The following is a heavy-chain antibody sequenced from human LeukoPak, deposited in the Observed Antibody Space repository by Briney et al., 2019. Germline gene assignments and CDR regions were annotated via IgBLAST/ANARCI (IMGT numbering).Heavy chain of an antibody. Sequence: PSETLSLTCGVSGGSISGTNWWSWVRQPPGQGLEWIGEISLRGLTNYNPSLRSRLTMSLDESKTQVSLNLSSVTAADTAVYYCSRERGPFSPFGFWGQGTLGSV. CDR2: ISLRGLT. V-gene: IGHV4-4*02. CDR1: GGSISGTNW. D-gene: IGHD3-10*01. CDR3: SRERGPFSPFGF. J-gene: IGHJ4*02.